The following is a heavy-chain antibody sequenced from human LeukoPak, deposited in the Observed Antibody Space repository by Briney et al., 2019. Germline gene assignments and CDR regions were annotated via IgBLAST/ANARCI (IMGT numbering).Heavy chain of an antibody. CDR3: ARMGGLGYDSSGFAFDY. V-gene: IGHV1-8*01. Sequence: GASVKVSCKASGYTFTTYDINWVRQATGQGLEWMGWMNANSGNTGYAQKFQGRVTMTRNTSISTAYMELSSLRSEDTAVYYCARMGGLGYDSSGFAFDYWGQGTLVTVSS. CDR2: MNANSGNT. CDR1: GYTFTTYD. D-gene: IGHD3-22*01. J-gene: IGHJ4*02.